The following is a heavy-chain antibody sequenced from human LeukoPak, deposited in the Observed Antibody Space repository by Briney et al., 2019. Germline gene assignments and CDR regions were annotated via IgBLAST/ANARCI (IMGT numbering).Heavy chain of an antibody. D-gene: IGHD6-13*01. Sequence: GGSLRLSCAASGFTFSSYAMSWVRQAPGKGLEWVSTISADGGSTYYADSVKGRFTIARDNSKNTLFLLMNSLRAEDTAVYYCAKDREAAANTYYFDYWGQGTLVTVSS. CDR2: ISADGGST. CDR3: AKDREAAANTYYFDY. CDR1: GFTFSSYA. J-gene: IGHJ4*02. V-gene: IGHV3-23*01.